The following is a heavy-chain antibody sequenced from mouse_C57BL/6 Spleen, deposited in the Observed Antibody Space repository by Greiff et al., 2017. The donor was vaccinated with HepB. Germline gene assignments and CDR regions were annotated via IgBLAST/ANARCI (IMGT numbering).Heavy chain of an antibody. CDR1: GYTFNSYW. Sequence: QVQLQQSGAELVRPGSSVKLSCKASGYTFNSYWMDWVKQRPGQGLEWIGNIYPSDGETHYNQKFKDKATLTVDKSSSTAYMQLSSLTSEDSAVYCYARDTDGLFDYWGQGTTLTVSS. CDR3: ARDTDGLFDY. J-gene: IGHJ2*01. D-gene: IGHD2-3*01. V-gene: IGHV1-61*01. CDR2: IYPSDGET.